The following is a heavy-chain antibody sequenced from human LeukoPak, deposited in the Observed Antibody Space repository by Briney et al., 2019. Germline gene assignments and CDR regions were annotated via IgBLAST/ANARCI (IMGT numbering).Heavy chain of an antibody. CDR3: ARVHDTTGYYHYFDS. D-gene: IGHD3-9*01. Sequence: GGSLRLSCAASGFTFSSYPMHWVRQAPDKGLEWVAMISYHGSNEYYADSVKGRFTISRDNSKNTLYLQMNNPRVEDTAIYYCARVHDTTGYYHYFDSWGQGTLVTVSS. CDR1: GFTFSSYP. CDR2: ISYHGSNE. J-gene: IGHJ4*02. V-gene: IGHV3-30*03.